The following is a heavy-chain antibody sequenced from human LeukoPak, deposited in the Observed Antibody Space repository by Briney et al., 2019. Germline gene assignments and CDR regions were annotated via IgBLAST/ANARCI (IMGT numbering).Heavy chain of an antibody. CDR3: ATDPRPDFWSGQDC. CDR1: GYTLTELS. Sequence: ASVKVSCKVSGYTLTELSMHWVRQAPGKGLEWMGGFDPEDGETIYAQKFQGRVTMTEDTSTDTAYMELSSLRSEDTAVYYCATDPRPDFWSGQDCWGQGTLVTVSS. J-gene: IGHJ4*02. V-gene: IGHV1-24*01. D-gene: IGHD3-3*01. CDR2: FDPEDGET.